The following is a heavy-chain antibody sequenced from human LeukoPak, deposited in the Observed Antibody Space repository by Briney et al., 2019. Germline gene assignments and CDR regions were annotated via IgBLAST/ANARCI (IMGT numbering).Heavy chain of an antibody. CDR1: GGSFSGYY. CDR2: INHSGST. CDR3: ARGEGGYSYGYYYYYMDV. D-gene: IGHD5-18*01. Sequence: PSETLSLTCAVYGGSFSGYYWSWIRQPPGKGLEWIGEINHSGSTNYNPSLKSRVTISVDTSKNQFSLKLSSVTAADTAVYYCARGEGGYSYGYYYYYMDVWGKGTTVTASS. J-gene: IGHJ6*03. V-gene: IGHV4-34*01.